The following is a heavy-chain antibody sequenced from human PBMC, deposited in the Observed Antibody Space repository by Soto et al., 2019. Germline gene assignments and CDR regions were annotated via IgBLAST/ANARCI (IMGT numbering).Heavy chain of an antibody. CDR2: IWYDGSNK. CDR1: GFTFSSYG. V-gene: IGHV3-33*01. Sequence: QPGGSLRLSCAASGFTFSSYGMHWVRQAPGKGLEWVAVIWYDGSNKYYADSVKGRFTISRDNSKNTLYLQMNSLRAEDTAVYYCARGSVVGVLLWFGEPPDVWGQGTTVTVS. J-gene: IGHJ6*02. CDR3: ARGSVVGVLLWFGEPPDV. D-gene: IGHD3-10*01.